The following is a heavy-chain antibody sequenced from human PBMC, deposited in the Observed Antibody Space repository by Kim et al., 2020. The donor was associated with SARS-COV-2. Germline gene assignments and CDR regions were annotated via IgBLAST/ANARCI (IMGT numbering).Heavy chain of an antibody. CDR1: GGSLSSSSYY. CDR2: AYYIGNT. J-gene: IGHJ2*01. V-gene: IGHV4-39*01. CDR3: ARHPRYSSVWYV. D-gene: IGHD6-19*01. Sequence: SETLSLTCTVSGGSLSSSSYYWGWIRQPPGKGLEWIGTAYYIGNTYYNPSLKSRVTISVDTSKNQFSLKLGSVTAADTAVYYCARHPRYSSVWYV.